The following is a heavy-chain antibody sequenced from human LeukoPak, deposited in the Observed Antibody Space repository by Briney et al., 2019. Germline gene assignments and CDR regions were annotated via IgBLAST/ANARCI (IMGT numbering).Heavy chain of an antibody. CDR2: ISDRGSTI. CDR3: ARSSSASSYTY. CDR1: GFIFSDYS. Sequence: GGSLRLSCAASGFIFSDYSMNWIRQAPGQGLGWLSFISDRGSTIYYADSVRGRFTISRDNAENSLYLQMTGLRAEDTAVYYCARSSSASSYTYWGQGTLATVSS. D-gene: IGHD2-2*02. J-gene: IGHJ4*02. V-gene: IGHV3-11*04.